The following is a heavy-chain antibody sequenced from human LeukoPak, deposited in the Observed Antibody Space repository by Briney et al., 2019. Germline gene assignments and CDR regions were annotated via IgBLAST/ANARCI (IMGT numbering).Heavy chain of an antibody. V-gene: IGHV4-39*01. CDR3: ARLPRRYSSSHLDY. CDR2: IYYSGST. Sequence: SETLSLTCTVSGGSISSSSYYWGWIRQPPGKGLEWIGSIYYSGSTYYNPSLKSRVTISVDTSKNQFSLKLSSVTAADTAVYYCARLPRRYSSSHLDYWGQGTLVTVSS. D-gene: IGHD6-13*01. J-gene: IGHJ4*02. CDR1: GGSISSSSYY.